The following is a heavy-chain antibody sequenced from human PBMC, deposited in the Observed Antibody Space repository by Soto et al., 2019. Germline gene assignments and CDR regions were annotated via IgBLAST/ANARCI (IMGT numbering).Heavy chain of an antibody. CDR2: INPNSGGT. D-gene: IGHD3-22*01. CDR1: YTFTCYY. V-gene: IGHV1-2*04. J-gene: IGHJ6*02. Sequence: YTFTCYYMHWVRQAPGQGLEWMGWINPNSGGTNYAQKFQGWVTMTRDTSISTAYMELSRLRSDDTAVYYCARGGRAGLLLLSYYYYGMDVWGQGTTVTVSS. CDR3: ARGGRAGLLLLSYYYYGMDV.